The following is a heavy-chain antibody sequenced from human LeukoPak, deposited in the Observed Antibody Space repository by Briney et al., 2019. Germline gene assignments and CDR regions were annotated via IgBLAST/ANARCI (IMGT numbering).Heavy chain of an antibody. J-gene: IGHJ4*02. Sequence: SETLSLTCTVSGGSISSYCWSWIRQPAGKGLEWIGRIYTSGSTNYNPSLKSRFTMSVDTSKNQFSLKLSSVTAADTAVYYCARGNYDILTPGGNYFDYWGQGILVTVSS. CDR3: ARGNYDILTPGGNYFDY. CDR1: GGSISSYC. D-gene: IGHD3-9*01. V-gene: IGHV4-4*07. CDR2: IYTSGST.